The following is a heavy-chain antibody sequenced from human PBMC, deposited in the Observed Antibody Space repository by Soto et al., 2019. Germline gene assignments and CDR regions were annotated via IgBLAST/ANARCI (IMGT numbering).Heavy chain of an antibody. CDR1: GGSISSYY. Sequence: QVQLQESGPGLVKPSETLSLTCTVSGGSISSYYWSWIRQPPGKGLEWIGYIYYSGSINYNPSLKSRVTLSVDPPQNQFSLKLSSVTAADTAVYYCARCLFSYGARFDPWGQGTLVTVSS. CDR3: ARCLFSYGARFDP. J-gene: IGHJ5*02. D-gene: IGHD1-26*01. CDR2: IYYSGSI. V-gene: IGHV4-59*01.